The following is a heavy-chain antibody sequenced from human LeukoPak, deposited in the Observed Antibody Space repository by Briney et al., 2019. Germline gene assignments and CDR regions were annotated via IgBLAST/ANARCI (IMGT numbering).Heavy chain of an antibody. CDR2: IYYSGSN. CDR1: GGSISSYY. D-gene: IGHD6-19*01. Sequence: SETLSLTCTVSGGSISSYYWSWIRQPPGKGLEWIGYIYYSGSNNYNPSLKSRVTISIDTSKNHFSLKLSSVTAADTAVYYCARGGSSGWLDYWGQGTLVTVSS. V-gene: IGHV4-59*01. J-gene: IGHJ4*02. CDR3: ARGGSSGWLDY.